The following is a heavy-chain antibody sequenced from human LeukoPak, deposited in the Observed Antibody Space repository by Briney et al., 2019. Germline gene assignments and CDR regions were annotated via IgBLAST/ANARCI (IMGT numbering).Heavy chain of an antibody. Sequence: SETLSLTCTVSGGSISSSSYYWGWIRQPPGKGLEWIGSIYYSGSTYYNPSLKSRVTISVDTSKNQFSLKLSSVTAADTAVYYCARGNKRPTAVWYFDLWGRGTLVTVSS. CDR1: GGSISSSSYY. CDR2: IYYSGST. J-gene: IGHJ2*01. D-gene: IGHD6-25*01. CDR3: ARGNKRPTAVWYFDL. V-gene: IGHV4-39*07.